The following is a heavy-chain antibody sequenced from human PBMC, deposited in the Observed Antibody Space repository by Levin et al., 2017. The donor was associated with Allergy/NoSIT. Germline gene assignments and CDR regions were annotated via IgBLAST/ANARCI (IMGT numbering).Heavy chain of an antibody. J-gene: IGHJ5*02. CDR1: GGSISSSSYY. Sequence: SETLSLTCTVSGGSISSSSYYWGWIRQPPGKGLEWIASYYYSGTTYYNPSLKSRVTISVDTSKNQFSLRLTSVTASDTAMYYCARPAEWFDPWGQGTLVIVSS. CDR2: YYYSGTT. D-gene: IGHD1-14*01. V-gene: IGHV4-39*01. CDR3: ARPAEWFDP.